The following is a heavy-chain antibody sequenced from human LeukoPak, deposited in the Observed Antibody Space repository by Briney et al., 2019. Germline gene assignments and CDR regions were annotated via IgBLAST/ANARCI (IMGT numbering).Heavy chain of an antibody. CDR3: SVLRYFDWLLKDY. CDR2: INHSGST. Sequence: SETLSLTCAVYGGSFSGYYWSWIRQPPGKGLEGIGEINHSGSTNYNPSLKSRVTISVDTSKNQFSLKLSSVTAADTAVYYCSVLRYFDWLLKDYWGQGTLVTVSS. J-gene: IGHJ4*02. D-gene: IGHD3-9*01. CDR1: GGSFSGYY. V-gene: IGHV4-34*03.